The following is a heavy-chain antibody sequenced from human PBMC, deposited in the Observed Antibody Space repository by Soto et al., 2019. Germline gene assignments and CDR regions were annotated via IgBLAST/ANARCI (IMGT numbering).Heavy chain of an antibody. CDR2: INHCGGT. V-gene: IGHV4-34*02. CDR1: GGSFSGYY. CDR3: ARDRQSYQFWSGCQYEGRCAMAV. Sequence: QVQLQQWGAGLLKPSETLSLTCAAYGGSFSGYYWTWIRQAPGKGLEWIGEINHCGGTNYNSSLKSRVTISENTSKTQFSLTLYSVTAAGTAVYYCARDRQSYQFWSGCQYEGRCAMAVWGQGTTVTVSS. D-gene: IGHD3-3*01. J-gene: IGHJ6*02.